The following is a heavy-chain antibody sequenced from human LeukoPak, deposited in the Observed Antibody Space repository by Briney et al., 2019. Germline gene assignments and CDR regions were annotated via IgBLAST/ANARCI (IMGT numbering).Heavy chain of an antibody. CDR3: ARDQEITIFGAGTFDY. Sequence: GASVKVSCKASGYTFTGYYMHWVRQAPGQGLEWMGLINPNSGGTNYAQKFQGRVTMTRDTSISTAYMELSRLRSDDTAVYYCARDQEITIFGAGTFDYWGQGTLVTVSS. V-gene: IGHV1-2*02. CDR2: INPNSGGT. CDR1: GYTFTGYY. J-gene: IGHJ4*02. D-gene: IGHD3-3*01.